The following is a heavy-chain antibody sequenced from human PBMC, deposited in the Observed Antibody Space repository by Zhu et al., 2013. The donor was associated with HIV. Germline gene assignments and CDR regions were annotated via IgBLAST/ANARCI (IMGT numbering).Heavy chain of an antibody. CDR1: GDRFRTFS. Sequence: QVQLVQSGAEAKHVGSSVKVSCKTSGDRFRTFSITWVRQVPGQGLEWMGTIIPIFGAANYAQKFQGRVTITADESTTTTYMELMSLRSEDTAVYYCARDQFNVEGYYFDYWGQGTLVTVSS. V-gene: IGHV1-69*18. J-gene: IGHJ4*02. CDR3: ARDQFNVEGYYFDY. CDR2: IIPIFGAA.